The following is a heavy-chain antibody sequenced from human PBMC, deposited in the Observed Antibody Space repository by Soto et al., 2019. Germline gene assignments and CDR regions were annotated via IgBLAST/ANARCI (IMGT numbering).Heavy chain of an antibody. CDR2: MSSSGDSI. CDR3: ARVRFGQWGYAMDV. Sequence: QVPLVESGGGLVQPGGSLRLSCAASGITFSDCYMNWIRQAPGKGLEWVSYMSSSGDSINYAGSVRGRFTVSRDNAKNSLYLQMNSLRAEDTAMYYCARVRFGQWGYAMDVWGQGTTVTVSS. CDR1: GITFSDCY. V-gene: IGHV3-11*01. D-gene: IGHD3-10*01. J-gene: IGHJ6*02.